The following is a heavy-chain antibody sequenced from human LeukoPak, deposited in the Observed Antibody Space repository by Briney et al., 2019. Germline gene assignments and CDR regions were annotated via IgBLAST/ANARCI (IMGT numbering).Heavy chain of an antibody. Sequence: GGSLRLSCAASGFTFSNYWMSWVRQAPGKGLEWVANIKQDGSEKYYVDSVKGRFTISRDNAKNSLYLEMNSLRAEDMAVYYCAKDVCSSSNCYPSFWGQGTLVTVSS. CDR1: GFTFSNYW. CDR2: IKQDGSEK. J-gene: IGHJ4*02. D-gene: IGHD2-2*01. CDR3: AKDVCSSSNCYPSF. V-gene: IGHV3-7*01.